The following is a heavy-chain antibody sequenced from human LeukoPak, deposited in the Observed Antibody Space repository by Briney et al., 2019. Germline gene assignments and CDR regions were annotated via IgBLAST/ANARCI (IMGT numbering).Heavy chain of an antibody. CDR2: INHSGST. Sequence: PSETLSLTCAVYGGSFSGYYWSWIRQPPGKGLEWIGEINHSGSTNYNPSLKSRVTISVDTSKNQFSLKLSSVTAADTAVYYCARASMVRGVIWEDGSYYFDYWGQGTLVTVSS. J-gene: IGHJ4*02. D-gene: IGHD3-10*01. CDR1: GGSFSGYY. V-gene: IGHV4-34*01. CDR3: ARASMVRGVIWEDGSYYFDY.